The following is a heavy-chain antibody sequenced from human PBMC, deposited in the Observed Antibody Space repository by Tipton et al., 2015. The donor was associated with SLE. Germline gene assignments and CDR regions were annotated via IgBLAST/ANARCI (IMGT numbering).Heavy chain of an antibody. CDR1: GGSISTYY. CDR2: VDTSGSV. CDR3: ARPRGGLEWANFFDP. D-gene: IGHD4-11*01. J-gene: IGHJ5*02. V-gene: IGHV4-4*07. Sequence: TLSLTCTVSGGSISTYYWNWIRQPAGKGLELIGRVDTSGSVKFNPTLKSRVTMSLDTSKNQVSLKLNSVTAADTAVYYCARPRGGLEWANFFDPWGQGILVSVSS.